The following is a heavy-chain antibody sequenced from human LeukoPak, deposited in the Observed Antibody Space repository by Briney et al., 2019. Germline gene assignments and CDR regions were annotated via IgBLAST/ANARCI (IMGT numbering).Heavy chain of an antibody. D-gene: IGHD1-26*01. CDR3: AKDLSGSLVGATIDY. CDR2: ISGSGGST. CDR1: GFTFSSYA. Sequence: PGGSLRLSCAASGFTFSSYAMSWVRQAPGKGLEWVSAISGSGGSTYYADSVKGRFTISRDNSKNTLYLQMNSLRAEDTAVYYCAKDLSGSLVGATIDYWGQGTLVTVPS. V-gene: IGHV3-23*01. J-gene: IGHJ4*02.